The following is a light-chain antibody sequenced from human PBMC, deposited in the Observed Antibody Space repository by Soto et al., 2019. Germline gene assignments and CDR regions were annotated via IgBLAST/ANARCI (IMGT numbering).Light chain of an antibody. V-gene: IGLV2-14*01. CDR3: SSYSSSGTVL. CDR2: EVS. J-gene: IGLJ3*02. Sequence: QSALTQPASVSGSPGQSITISCTGTSSDVGDYKFVSWYQQHPGKAPKLMIYEVSNRPSGVSNRFSGSKSGNTASLTISGLQAADEADYYCSSYSSSGTVLFGGGTQLTVL. CDR1: SSDVGDYKF.